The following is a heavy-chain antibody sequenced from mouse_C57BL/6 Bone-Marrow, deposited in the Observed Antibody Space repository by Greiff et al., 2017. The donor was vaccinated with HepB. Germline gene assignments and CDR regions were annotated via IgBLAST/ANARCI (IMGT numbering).Heavy chain of an antibody. V-gene: IGHV5-4*01. D-gene: IGHD2-5*01. J-gene: IGHJ3*01. CDR2: ISDGGSYT. Sequence: EVMLVESGGGLVKPGGSLKLSCAASGFTFSSYAMSWVRQTPEKRLEWVATISDGGSYTYYPDNVKGRFTISRDNAKNNLYLQMSHLKSEDTAMYYCAREGDSNYVFAYWGQGTLVTVSA. CDR3: AREGDSNYVFAY. CDR1: GFTFSSYA.